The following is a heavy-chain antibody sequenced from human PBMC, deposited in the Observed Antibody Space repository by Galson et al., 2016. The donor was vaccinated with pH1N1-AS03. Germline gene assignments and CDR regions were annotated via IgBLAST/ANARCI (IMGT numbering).Heavy chain of an antibody. CDR1: GFTFSGYE. CDR2: ISSSSKNI. Sequence: SLRLSCAASGFTFSGYEMNWVRQAPGKGLEWVSYISSSSKNIHYADSVKGRVTISRDNTKNSLYLQMNSLRVEDTAVYYCAREVGGFSLAAGDPFFVYWGQGTLVTVSS. J-gene: IGHJ4*02. V-gene: IGHV3-48*03. CDR3: AREVGGFSLAAGDPFFVY. D-gene: IGHD6-13*01.